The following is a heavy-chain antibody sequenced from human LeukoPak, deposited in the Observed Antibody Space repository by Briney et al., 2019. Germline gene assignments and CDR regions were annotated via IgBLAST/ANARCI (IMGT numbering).Heavy chain of an antibody. CDR3: ARVALAGAFDI. D-gene: IGHD6-19*01. CDR1: GGSIGRYY. V-gene: IGHV4-4*07. CDR2: IYTSGST. J-gene: IGHJ3*02. Sequence: SETLSLTCTVSGGSIGRYYWSWIRQSAGKGLEWIGRIYTSGSTNYNPSLKSRVTMSVDTSKNQFSLKLSSVTAADTAVYYCARVALAGAFDIWGQGTMVTVSS.